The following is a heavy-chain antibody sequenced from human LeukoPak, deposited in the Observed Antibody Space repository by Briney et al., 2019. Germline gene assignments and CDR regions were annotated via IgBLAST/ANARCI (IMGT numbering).Heavy chain of an antibody. Sequence: GASVKVSCKASGYTFTGYYMHWVRQAPGQGLEWMGWINPNSGGTNYAQKFQGWVTMTRDTSISTAYMELSRLRSDDTAVYYCARGSRIAAAGTVIDIWGQGTMVTVSS. D-gene: IGHD6-13*01. V-gene: IGHV1-2*04. CDR3: ARGSRIAAAGTVIDI. CDR2: INPNSGGT. J-gene: IGHJ3*02. CDR1: GYTFTGYY.